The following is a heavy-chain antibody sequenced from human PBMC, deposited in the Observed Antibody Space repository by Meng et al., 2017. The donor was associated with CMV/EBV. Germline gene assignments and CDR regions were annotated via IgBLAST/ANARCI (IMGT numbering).Heavy chain of an antibody. CDR2: ISGSGGST. J-gene: IGHJ4*02. V-gene: IGHV3-23*01. CDR3: ARDLYCSSISCYTGDYFDY. D-gene: IGHD2-2*01. CDR1: GFTFSSYA. Sequence: GESLKISCAASGFTFSSYAMSWVRQAPGKGLEWVSAISGSGGSTYYADSVKGRFTVSRDNAKNSLDLQMNSLRAEDTAVYYCARDLYCSSISCYTGDYFDYWGRGTLVTVSS.